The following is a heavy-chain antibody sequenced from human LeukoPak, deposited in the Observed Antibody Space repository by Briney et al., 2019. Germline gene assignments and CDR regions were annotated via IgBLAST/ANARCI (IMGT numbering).Heavy chain of an antibody. CDR3: ARDGGDSSSWRPLGLSCDY. J-gene: IGHJ4*02. Sequence: PGGSLRLSCVASGFSFSGYYISWVRQAPGKGLEWVANINRSGSNKYYVDSVKGRFTISRDNAKNSLYLQMNSLRAEDTAVYYCARDGGDSSSWRPLGLSCDYWRQGGLV. CDR2: INRSGSNK. D-gene: IGHD6-13*01. CDR1: GFSFSGYY. V-gene: IGHV3-11*01.